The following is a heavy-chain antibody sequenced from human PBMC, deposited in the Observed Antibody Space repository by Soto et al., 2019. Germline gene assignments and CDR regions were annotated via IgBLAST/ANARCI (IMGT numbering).Heavy chain of an antibody. D-gene: IGHD5-12*01. CDR2: IWYDGSNK. J-gene: IGHJ5*02. Sequence: GGSLRLSCAASGFTFSSYGMHWVRQAPGKGLEWVAVIWYDGSNKYYADSVKGRFTISRDNSKNTLYLQMNSLRAEDTAVYYCARDRSDSGYDWIFPVAGTGWFDPWGQGTLVTVSS. V-gene: IGHV3-33*01. CDR3: ARDRSDSGYDWIFPVAGTGWFDP. CDR1: GFTFSSYG.